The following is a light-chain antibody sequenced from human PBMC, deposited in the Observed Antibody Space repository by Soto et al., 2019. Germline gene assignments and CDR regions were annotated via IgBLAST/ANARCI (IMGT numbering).Light chain of an antibody. CDR3: QQLYTLPFT. CDR2: AAS. J-gene: IGKJ5*01. Sequence: DIKLTESPSFLSPSIGDSVTITCRASQVISTSLAWYQVKPGKAPKLLIYAASTLESGVPSRFSGSGSGTEFTLTISGLLPEDFAAYHCQQLYTLPFTFGQGTRLEIK. V-gene: IGKV1-9*01. CDR1: QVISTS.